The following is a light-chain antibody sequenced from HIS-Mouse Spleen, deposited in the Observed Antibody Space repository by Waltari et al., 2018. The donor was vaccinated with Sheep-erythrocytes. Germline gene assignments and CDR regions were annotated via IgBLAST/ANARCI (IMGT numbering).Light chain of an antibody. CDR2: WAS. V-gene: IGKV4-1*01. J-gene: IGKJ2*01. Sequence: DIVMTQSPDSLAVSLGERATINCKSSQSVLYSSNNKNYLAWYQQKPGQPPKLLIYWASTRATGIPARFSGSGSGTEFTLTISSMQSEDFAVYYCQQYNNWPPPYTFGQGTKLEIK. CDR3: QQYNNWPPPYT. CDR1: QSVLYSSNNKNY.